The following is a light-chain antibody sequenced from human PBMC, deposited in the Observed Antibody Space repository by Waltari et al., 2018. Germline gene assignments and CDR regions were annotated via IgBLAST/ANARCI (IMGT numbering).Light chain of an antibody. CDR2: AAS. CDR1: QSISSF. V-gene: IGKV1-39*01. CDR3: QQSYSNPLT. J-gene: IGKJ4*01. Sequence: DIQMNQSPSSLSASVGDRVTITCRTSQSISSFLNWYQQKLGKAPKLLIYAASSLQSGVPSRFSGSGSGTDFTLTISSLQPEDFATYYCQQSYSNPLTFGGGTKVEIK.